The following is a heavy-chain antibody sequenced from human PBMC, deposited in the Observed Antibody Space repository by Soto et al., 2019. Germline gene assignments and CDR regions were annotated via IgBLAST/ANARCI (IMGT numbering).Heavy chain of an antibody. CDR2: INHSGST. V-gene: IGHV4-34*01. CDR1: GGSFSGYY. J-gene: IGHJ6*02. CDR3: AREGLLRFLEWTYYYYGMDV. D-gene: IGHD3-3*01. Sequence: SATLSLTCAVYGGSFSGYYWIWIRPPPGKGLEWIGEINHSGSTNYNPSLKSRVTISVDTSKNQFSLKLSSVTAADTAVYYCAREGLLRFLEWTYYYYGMDVWGQGTTVTVSS.